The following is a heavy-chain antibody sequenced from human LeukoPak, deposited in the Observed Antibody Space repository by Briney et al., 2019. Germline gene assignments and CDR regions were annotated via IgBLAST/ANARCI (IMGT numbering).Heavy chain of an antibody. D-gene: IGHD3-9*01. CDR1: GFTFSNAW. V-gene: IGHV3-15*01. CDR2: IKSKTDGGTT. CDR3: TIYGGKTYYDILTGYYNVYYFDY. J-gene: IGHJ4*02. Sequence: GGSLRLSCAASGFTFSNAWMSWVRQAPGKGLEWVGRIKSKTDGGTTDYAAPVKGRFTISRDDSKNTLYLQMNSLKTEDTAVYYCTIYGGKTYYDILTGYYNVYYFDYWGQGTLVTVSS.